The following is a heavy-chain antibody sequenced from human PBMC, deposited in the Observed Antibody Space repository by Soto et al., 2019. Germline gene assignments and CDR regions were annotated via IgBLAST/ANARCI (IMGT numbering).Heavy chain of an antibody. CDR1: GGSISSGGYY. CDR2: IYYSGST. Sequence: QVQLQESGPGLVKPSQTLSLTCTVSGGSISSGGYYWSWIRQPPGKGLEWIGYIYYSGSTYYNPSLKSGVTISVDTSKNQFSLKLSSVTAADTAVYYCARGVSILLAFRFDYWGQGTLVTVSS. J-gene: IGHJ4*02. D-gene: IGHD2-21*01. CDR3: ARGVSILLAFRFDY. V-gene: IGHV4-30-4*01.